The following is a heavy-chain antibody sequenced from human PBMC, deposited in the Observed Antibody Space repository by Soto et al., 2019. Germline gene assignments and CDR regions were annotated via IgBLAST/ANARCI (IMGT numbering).Heavy chain of an antibody. CDR1: GFTFSSYA. D-gene: IGHD6-19*01. CDR2: ISYDGSNK. Sequence: QVQLVESGGGVVQPGRSLRLSCAASGFTFSSYAMHWVRQAPGKGLEWVAVISYDGSNKYYADSVKGRFTISRDNSKNTLYLQMNSLRAEDTAVYYCVSWGPGIAVAVVDYWGQGTLVTVSS. J-gene: IGHJ4*02. V-gene: IGHV3-30-3*01. CDR3: VSWGPGIAVAVVDY.